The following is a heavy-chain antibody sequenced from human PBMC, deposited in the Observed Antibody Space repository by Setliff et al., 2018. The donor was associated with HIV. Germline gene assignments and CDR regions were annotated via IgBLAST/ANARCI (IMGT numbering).Heavy chain of an antibody. Sequence: GGSLRLSCAASGFTFSRYWMIWVRQAPGKGLEWVANIDLYGSEKNYVDSVEGRFTISRDNARNSLFLQMNSLRAEDTAVYYCAKCGGVTCYSASWYFDYWGQGTLVTVSS. CDR3: AKCGGVTCYSASWYFDY. D-gene: IGHD2-15*01. J-gene: IGHJ4*02. CDR1: GFTFSRYW. CDR2: IDLYGSEK. V-gene: IGHV3-7*01.